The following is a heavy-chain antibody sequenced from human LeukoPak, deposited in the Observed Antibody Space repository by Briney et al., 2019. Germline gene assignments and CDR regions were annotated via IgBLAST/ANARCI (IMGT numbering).Heavy chain of an antibody. Sequence: GGSLRLSCAASGFTISSYSMNWVRQAPGKGLEWLSMFSISSTLYYADSVRGRFTISRDNAENSLYLQMNSLRAEDTAVYYCAREDSSSWSDAFDIWGQGTMVTVSS. D-gene: IGHD6-13*01. J-gene: IGHJ3*02. CDR3: AREDSSSWSDAFDI. CDR1: GFTISSYS. CDR2: MFSISSTL. V-gene: IGHV3-48*01.